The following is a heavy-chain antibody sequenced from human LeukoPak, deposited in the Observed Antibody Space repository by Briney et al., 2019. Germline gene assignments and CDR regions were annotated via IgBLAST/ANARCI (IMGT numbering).Heavy chain of an antibody. CDR1: GGSFSGYY. V-gene: IGHV4-34*01. J-gene: IGHJ6*03. CDR2: INHSGST. CDR3: ARQRNRYYMDV. Sequence: SETLSLTCAVYGGSFSGYYWSWIRQPPGKGLEWIGEINHSGSTNYNPSLKSRVTISVDTPKNQFSLKLSSVTAADTAVYYCARQRNRYYMDVWGKGTTVTVSS.